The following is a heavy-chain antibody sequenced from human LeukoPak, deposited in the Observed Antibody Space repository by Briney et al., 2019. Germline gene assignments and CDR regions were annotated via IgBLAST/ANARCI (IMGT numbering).Heavy chain of an antibody. Sequence: ASVKVSCKASGYSFSSYGMSWVRQAPGQGLEWMGWISAYDGNKNYAKKFQDRDIMTTDAPTSTGYLEVRSLRYDDTAVYYCARDSPMTHYYPSESHPFYFNGMDVWGHGTMVTVSS. J-gene: IGHJ6*02. CDR1: GYSFSSYG. CDR2: ISAYDGNK. V-gene: IGHV1-18*01. D-gene: IGHD3-9*01. CDR3: ARDSPMTHYYPSESHPFYFNGMDV.